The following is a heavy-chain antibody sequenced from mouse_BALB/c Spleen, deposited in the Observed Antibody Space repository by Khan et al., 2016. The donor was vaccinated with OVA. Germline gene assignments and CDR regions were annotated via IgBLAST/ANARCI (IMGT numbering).Heavy chain of an antibody. CDR1: GYAFTTYN. J-gene: IGHJ3*01. V-gene: IGHV1S135*01. CDR3: ARSSDGYYPLAD. D-gene: IGHD2-3*01. CDR2: IDPYNGGT. Sequence: VQLQQSGPELVRPGASVKVSCKASGYAFTTYNIYWVKQSHGKSLEWIGYIDPYNGGTNYNQTFKDKATLTVDKSSSASYMHLDSLTSEDSAVYVCARSSDGYYPLADWGQGTLVTVSA.